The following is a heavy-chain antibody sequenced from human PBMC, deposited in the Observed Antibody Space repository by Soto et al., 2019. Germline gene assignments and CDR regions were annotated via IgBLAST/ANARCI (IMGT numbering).Heavy chain of an antibody. V-gene: IGHV3-33*01. CDR1: GFSFSSYG. Sequence: GSLRLSCAASGFSFSSYGMHWVRQAPGKGLEWVAVIWYDGSNKYYADSVKGRFTISRDNSKNTLSLQMNSLRAEDTAVYYCARTEATAGNYFDYWGQGTLVTVSS. CDR3: ARTEATAGNYFDY. CDR2: IWYDGSNK. D-gene: IGHD6-13*01. J-gene: IGHJ4*02.